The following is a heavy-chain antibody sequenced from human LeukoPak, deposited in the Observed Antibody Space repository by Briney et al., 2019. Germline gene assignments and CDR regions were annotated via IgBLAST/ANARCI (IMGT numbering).Heavy chain of an antibody. CDR3: AADLKSRWSFDY. D-gene: IGHD3-3*01. CDR2: INPNSGGT. V-gene: IGHV1-2*06. CDR1: GYTFTGYY. J-gene: IGHJ4*02. Sequence: ASVKVSCKASGYTFTGYYMHWVRQAPGQGLEWMGRINPNSGGTNYAQKFQGRVTMTRDTSISTAYMELSRLRSDDTAVYYCAADLKSRWSFDYWGQGTLVTVSS.